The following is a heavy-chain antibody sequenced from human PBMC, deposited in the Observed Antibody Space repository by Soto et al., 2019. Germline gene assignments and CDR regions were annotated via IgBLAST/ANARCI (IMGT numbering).Heavy chain of an antibody. J-gene: IGHJ5*02. CDR1: RYIFSAYS. CDR3: EYHDSGARFDP. V-gene: IGHV1-2*02. CDR2: INPNNGAT. D-gene: IGHD2-2*01. Sequence: ASVKVSCKATRYIFSAYSMHWVRQAPGQGLEWMGWINPNNGATHYGLSFQGRVTMTGDTSISTAYMELSSLRSDDTAVYYCEYHDSGARFDPWGQGTLVTVVS.